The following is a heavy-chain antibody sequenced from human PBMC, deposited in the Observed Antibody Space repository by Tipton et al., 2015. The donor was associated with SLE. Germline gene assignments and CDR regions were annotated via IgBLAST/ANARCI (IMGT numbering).Heavy chain of an antibody. CDR3: ARGEPYGVRGATPDY. V-gene: IGHV4-59*01. CDR1: GGSISSYY. CDR2: IYYSGST. Sequence: GLVKPSETLSLTCTVSGGSISSYYWSWIRQPPGKGLEWSGYIYYSGSTNYNPSLKSRVTISVDTSKNQFSLKLSSVTAADTAVYYCARGEPYGVRGATPDYWGQGTLVTVSS. D-gene: IGHD3-10*01. J-gene: IGHJ4*02.